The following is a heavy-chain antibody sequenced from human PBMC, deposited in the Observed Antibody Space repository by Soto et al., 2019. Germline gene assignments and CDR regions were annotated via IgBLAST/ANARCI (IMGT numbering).Heavy chain of an antibody. CDR2: ISSNGGST. CDR1: GFTFSSYA. D-gene: IGHD5-12*01. J-gene: IGHJ3*02. Sequence: GGSLRLSCAASGFTFSSYAMHWVRQAPGKGLEYVSAISSNGGSTYYANSVKGRFTISRDNSKNTLYLQMGSLRAEDMAVYYCAREQGGYDMGAFDIWGQGTMVTVSS. V-gene: IGHV3-64*01. CDR3: AREQGGYDMGAFDI.